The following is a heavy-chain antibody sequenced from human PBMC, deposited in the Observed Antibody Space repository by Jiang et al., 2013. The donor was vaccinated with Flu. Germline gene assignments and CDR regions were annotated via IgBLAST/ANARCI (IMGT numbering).Heavy chain of an antibody. V-gene: IGHV1-18*01. Sequence: GAEVKKPGASVKVSCKTSGYIFISHGISWVRQAPGQGLEWMGWISVYNGNANYAQKLQGRVTMTTDTSTSTVYMELRSLRSDDTAVYYCARIKGGAPNYYVDYWGQGTLVTV. J-gene: IGHJ4*02. D-gene: IGHD3-10*02. CDR1: GYIFISHG. CDR2: ISVYNGNA. CDR3: ARIKGGAPNYYVDY.